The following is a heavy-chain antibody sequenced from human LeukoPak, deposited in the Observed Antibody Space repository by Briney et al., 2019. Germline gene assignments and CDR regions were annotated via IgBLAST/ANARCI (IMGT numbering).Heavy chain of an antibody. CDR3: ARVGPPYYYLFRDV. CDR1: GFTFSSSW. Sequence: SGGSESLLCAASGFTFSSSWMSWVRQAPGKGLEWLANIKQDGSEESAMDSLKGRFFISRDNAKKVLYLQMNNLRVEDTAVYYCARVGPPYYYLFRDVWRGDTAVPVSS. V-gene: IGHV3-7*01. J-gene: IGHJ6*03. CDR2: IKQDGSEE.